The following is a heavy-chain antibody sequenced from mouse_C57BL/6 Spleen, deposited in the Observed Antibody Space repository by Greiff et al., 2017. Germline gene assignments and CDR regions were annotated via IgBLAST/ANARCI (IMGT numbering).Heavy chain of an antibody. D-gene: IGHD1-1*01. Sequence: QVQLQQPGAELVKPGASVKMSCKASGYTFTSYWITWVKQRPGQGLEWIGDIYPGSGSTNYNEKFKSKATLHVDTSSSTAYMQLSSLTSEDSAVYYCARYGSSWDYAMDYWGQGTSVTVSS. J-gene: IGHJ4*01. CDR2: IYPGSGST. CDR3: ARYGSSWDYAMDY. V-gene: IGHV1-55*01. CDR1: GYTFTSYW.